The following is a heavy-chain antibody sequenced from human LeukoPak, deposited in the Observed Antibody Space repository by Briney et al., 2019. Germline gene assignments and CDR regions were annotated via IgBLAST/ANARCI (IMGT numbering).Heavy chain of an antibody. CDR1: GGSISSGSYY. V-gene: IGHV4-61*02. J-gene: IGHJ3*02. CDR3: ARYYYGSPFDI. D-gene: IGHD3-10*01. Sequence: SETLSLTCTVSGGSISSGSYYWSWIRQPAGKGLEWIGRIYTSGSTNYNPSLKSRGTISVDTSKNQFSLKLSSVTAADTAVYYCARYYYGSPFDIWGQGTMVTVSS. CDR2: IYTSGST.